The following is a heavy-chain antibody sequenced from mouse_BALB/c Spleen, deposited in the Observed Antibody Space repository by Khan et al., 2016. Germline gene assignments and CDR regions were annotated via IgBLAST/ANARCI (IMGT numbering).Heavy chain of an antibody. CDR1: GYTFTNYW. J-gene: IGHJ2*01. D-gene: IGHD1-2*01. CDR3: ARSLLRVRTDY. CDR2: IYPGGDYI. Sequence: VQLQESGAELVRPGTSVKISCKASGYTFTNYWLGWVKQRPGHGLEWIGDIYPGGDYINYNEKFKGKATLTADTSSSTAYMQLSSLTAEDSAVYVCARSLLRVRTDYWGQGTTLTVSS. V-gene: IGHV1-63*02.